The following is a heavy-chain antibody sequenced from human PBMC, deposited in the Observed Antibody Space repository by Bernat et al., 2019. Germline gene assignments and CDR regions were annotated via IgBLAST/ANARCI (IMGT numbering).Heavy chain of an antibody. J-gene: IGHJ5*02. D-gene: IGHD4-17*01. CDR1: GGSISSYY. Sequence: QVQLQESGPGLVKPSETLSLTCTVSGGSISSYYWSWIRQPPGKGLEWIGYIYYSGSTNYNPSLKSRVTISVDTSKNQFSLKLSSVTAADTAVYYCARERHYGDYGPFDPWGQGTLVTVSS. CDR2: IYYSGST. V-gene: IGHV4-59*01. CDR3: ARERHYGDYGPFDP.